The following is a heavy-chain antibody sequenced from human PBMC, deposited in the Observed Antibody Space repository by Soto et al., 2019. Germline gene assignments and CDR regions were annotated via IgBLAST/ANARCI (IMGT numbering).Heavy chain of an antibody. D-gene: IGHD6-13*01. J-gene: IGHJ5*02. CDR1: GGSISSYY. CDR2: IYYSGST. CDR3: ARHMVSSSWYSRTLRFDP. V-gene: IGHV4-59*05. Sequence: PSETLSLTCTVSGGSISSYYWSWIRQPPGKGLEWIGSIYYSGSTYYNPSLKSRVTISVDTSKNQFSLKLSSVTAADTAVYYCARHMVSSSWYSRTLRFDPWGQGTLVTVSS.